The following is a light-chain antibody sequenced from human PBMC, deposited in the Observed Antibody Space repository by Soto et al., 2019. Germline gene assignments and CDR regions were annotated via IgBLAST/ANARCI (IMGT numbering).Light chain of an antibody. CDR2: DAS. Sequence: DIELISSNNTLSASVGDRITITCRASHSIVTWLAWYQDRPWEGPKLLIHDASSLESGVPSRFSGSGSATEFSLTISIQESGASGIEVCHLYETYAASTFGQGT. V-gene: IGKV1-5*01. J-gene: IGKJ5*01. CDR1: HSIVTW. CDR3: HLYETYAAST.